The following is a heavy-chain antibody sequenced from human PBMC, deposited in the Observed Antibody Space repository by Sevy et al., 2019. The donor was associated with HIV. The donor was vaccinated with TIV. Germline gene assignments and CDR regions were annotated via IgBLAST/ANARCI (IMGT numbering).Heavy chain of an antibody. Sequence: SETLSLTCTVSGGSISSYYWSWIRQPAGKGLEWIGRIYTSGSTNYNPSLKSRVTMSVDPSKNQFSLKLSSVTAADTAVYYCARVSEQWLVPDYWGQGTLVTVSS. CDR1: GGSISSYY. D-gene: IGHD6-19*01. V-gene: IGHV4-4*07. CDR2: IYTSGST. J-gene: IGHJ4*02. CDR3: ARVSEQWLVPDY.